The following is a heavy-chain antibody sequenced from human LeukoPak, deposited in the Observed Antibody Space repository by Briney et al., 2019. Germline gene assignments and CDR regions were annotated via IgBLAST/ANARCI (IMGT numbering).Heavy chain of an antibody. J-gene: IGHJ4*02. Sequence: GASVKVSRKASGYTFTGYYIHWVRQAPGQGLEWMGRINPNSGGTNYAQKFQGRVTMTRDTSISTALMELSRLTSDDTAVYYCARDTSSGWYGVDYWGQGTLVTVSS. CDR1: GYTFTGYY. CDR2: INPNSGGT. D-gene: IGHD6-19*01. CDR3: ARDTSSGWYGVDY. V-gene: IGHV1-2*06.